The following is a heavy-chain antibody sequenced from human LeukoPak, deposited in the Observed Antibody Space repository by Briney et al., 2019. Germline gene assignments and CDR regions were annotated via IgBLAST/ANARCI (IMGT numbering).Heavy chain of an antibody. D-gene: IGHD2-2*01. V-gene: IGHV1-18*01. CDR2: IRAYNGNT. CDR1: VYTFTIYG. CDR3: ARDSPPGAPDSTAGAYCSSTSCYLPDY. Sequence: GSSVTVSFTSSVYTFTIYGISWVRQAPGQGLEWMGLIRAYNGNTNYAQKLQSRVIMPTDKSTSKAYMELRSLRSDDTAVYYCARDSPPGAPDSTAGAYCSSTSCYLPDYWGQGTLVTVSS. J-gene: IGHJ4*02.